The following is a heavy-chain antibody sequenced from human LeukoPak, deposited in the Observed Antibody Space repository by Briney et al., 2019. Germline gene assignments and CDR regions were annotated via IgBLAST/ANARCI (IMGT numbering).Heavy chain of an antibody. CDR3: ARDAIATVVPGGVDY. CDR2: MWSDGRNQ. D-gene: IGHD4-23*01. V-gene: IGHV3-33*01. J-gene: IGHJ4*02. CDR1: GFTFSASG. Sequence: GGSLRLSCAASGFTFSASGMHWFRQAPGKGLEWVAFMWSDGRNQYYADSVRGRFIISGDNSKNTLYLQMNSLRAEDTAVYYCARDAIATVVPGGVDYWGQGTLVTVSS.